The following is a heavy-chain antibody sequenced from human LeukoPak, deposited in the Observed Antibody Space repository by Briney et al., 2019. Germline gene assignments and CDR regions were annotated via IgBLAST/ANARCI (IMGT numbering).Heavy chain of an antibody. J-gene: IGHJ4*02. D-gene: IGHD6-6*01. Sequence: GGSLRLSCAASGFTFSSYSMNWVRQAPGKGLEWVSSISSSISYIHYADSVKGRFTISRDNAKNSLYLQMNSLRAEDTAVYYCARGSIAARTFDYWGQGTLVTVSS. CDR2: ISSSISYI. CDR1: GFTFSSYS. V-gene: IGHV3-21*01. CDR3: ARGSIAARTFDY.